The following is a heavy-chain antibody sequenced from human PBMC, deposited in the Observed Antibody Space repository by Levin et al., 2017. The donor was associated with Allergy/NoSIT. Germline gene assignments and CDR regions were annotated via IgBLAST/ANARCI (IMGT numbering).Heavy chain of an antibody. D-gene: IGHD6-13*01. J-gene: IGHJ5*02. CDR3: ARHDIAASNFFDP. V-gene: IGHV4-39*01. CDR2: ISYSGST. Sequence: GSLRLSCTVSGGSISSSSYYWGWVRQPPGKGLEWIGSISYSGSTYYNPSLKSRVTISVDTSKNQFSLKLYSVTAADTAVYYCARHDIAASNFFDPWGQGTLVTVSS. CDR1: GGSISSSSYY.